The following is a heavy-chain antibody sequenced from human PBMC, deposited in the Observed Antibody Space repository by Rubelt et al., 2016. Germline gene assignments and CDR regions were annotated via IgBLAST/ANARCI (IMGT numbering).Heavy chain of an antibody. CDR2: ISIDTIST. CDR3: ARGAGSSWFDY. J-gene: IGHJ5*01. CDR1: GFTFSRHA. Sequence: GGLVEGGSLRVSCAASGFTFSRHAMSWVRQAPGRGLEWVASISIDTISTYYADSVRGRFTISRDNSKNTLYLQMNNLSADDTAKYYCARGAGSSWFDYWGQGTLVTVSS. D-gene: IGHD6-13*01. V-gene: IGHV3-23*01.